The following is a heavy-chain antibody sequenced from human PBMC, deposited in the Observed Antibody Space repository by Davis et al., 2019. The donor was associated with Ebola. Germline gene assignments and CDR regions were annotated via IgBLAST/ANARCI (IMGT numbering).Heavy chain of an antibody. CDR1: GYTFTRNW. J-gene: IGHJ4*02. D-gene: IGHD1-1*01. CDR2: VYPGDSDT. V-gene: IGHV5-51*01. Sequence: KVSCKGSGYTFTRNWIGWVRQMPGKGLEWIGIVYPGDSDTRYNPSFQGQVTVSADKSINTAYLQWSSLKASDTAIYYCARMKTAQYYFDYWGLGTLVTVSS. CDR3: ARMKTAQYYFDY.